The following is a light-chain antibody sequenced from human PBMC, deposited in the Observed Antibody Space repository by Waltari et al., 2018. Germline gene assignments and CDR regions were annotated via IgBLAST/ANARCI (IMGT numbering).Light chain of an antibody. CDR3: QVWDINNDQVV. Sequence: YVVTQPTSVSVAPGQTARITCGGNDIRSQSVHWYQQTPGQAPLLIVYDDTDRPSGIPERFSGSNSGNAATLTISSVEAGDEADYYCQVWDINNDQVVFGGGTKVTVL. J-gene: IGLJ2*01. CDR1: DIRSQS. V-gene: IGLV3-21*02. CDR2: DDT.